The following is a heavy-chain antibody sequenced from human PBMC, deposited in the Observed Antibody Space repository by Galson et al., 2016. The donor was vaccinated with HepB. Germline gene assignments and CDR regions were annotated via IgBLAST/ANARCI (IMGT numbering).Heavy chain of an antibody. CDR3: ARVLGSYQSFDY. D-gene: IGHD1-26*01. V-gene: IGHV3-74*01. CDR2: LNSDGSRT. J-gene: IGHJ4*02. CDR1: GFTFPSYW. Sequence: SLRLSCAASGFTFPSYWMHWVRQAPGKGLVWVSRLNSDGSRTRYADSVKGRFTITRDNAKNTRYLQMNSLRAEDTAVYYCARVLGSYQSFDYWGQGTLVTVSS.